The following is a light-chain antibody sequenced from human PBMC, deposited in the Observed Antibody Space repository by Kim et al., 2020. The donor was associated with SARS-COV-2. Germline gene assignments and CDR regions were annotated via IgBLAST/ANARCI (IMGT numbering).Light chain of an antibody. CDR3: QKYDSVPWT. J-gene: IGKJ1*01. V-gene: IGKV1-27*01. CDR1: QDIRNH. Sequence: DIQMTQSPSSLSASVGDRVTITCRASQDIRNHLAWYQQRPEKVPKLLIYAASALHSGVPSRFGGSESGTDFTLTITSLQPEDVATYYCQKYDSVPWTFGPGTKVDIK. CDR2: AAS.